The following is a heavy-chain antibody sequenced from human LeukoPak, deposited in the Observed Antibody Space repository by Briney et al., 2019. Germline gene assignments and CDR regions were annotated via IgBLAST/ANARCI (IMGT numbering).Heavy chain of an antibody. CDR2: ISSSSTI. CDR3: ARDSRLQNDAFDI. Sequence: GGSLRLSCAASGFTFSSYSMNWVRQAPGKGLEWVSYISSSSTIYYADSVKGRFTISRDNAKNSLYLQMNSLRDEDTAVYYCARDSRLQNDAFDIWGQGTMVTVSS. CDR1: GFTFSSYS. V-gene: IGHV3-48*02. J-gene: IGHJ3*02. D-gene: IGHD4-11*01.